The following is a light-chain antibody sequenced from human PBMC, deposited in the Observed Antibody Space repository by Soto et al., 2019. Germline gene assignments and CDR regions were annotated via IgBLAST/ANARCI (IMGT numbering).Light chain of an antibody. V-gene: IGKV1-9*01. Sequence: DIQLTQSPSFLSASVGDRVTITCRASQGISSYLAWYQQKPGKAPKLLIYAASTLQSGVPSRFSGSGSGTEFTLTISRLQPEDFATYYCQQLNSYPLTFRGGTKVEIK. J-gene: IGKJ4*01. CDR3: QQLNSYPLT. CDR2: AAS. CDR1: QGISSY.